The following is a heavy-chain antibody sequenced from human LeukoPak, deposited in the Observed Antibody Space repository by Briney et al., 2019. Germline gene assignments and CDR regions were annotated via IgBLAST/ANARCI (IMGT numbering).Heavy chain of an antibody. V-gene: IGHV3-9*03. CDR1: GFTCDDYA. J-gene: IGHJ6*03. CDR3: AKDISGGIYYYYYMDV. D-gene: IGHD6-19*01. Sequence: AGRSLRLXCAASGFTCDDYAMHWVRLAPGKGLESVSGISWNSGSIGYADSVKGRFTISRDNAKNSLYLQMNSLRAEDMALYYCAKDISGGIYYYYYMDVWGKGTTVTVSS. CDR2: ISWNSGSI.